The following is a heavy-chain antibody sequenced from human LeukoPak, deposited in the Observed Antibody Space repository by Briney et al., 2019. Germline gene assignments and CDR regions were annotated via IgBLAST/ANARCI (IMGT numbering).Heavy chain of an antibody. D-gene: IGHD3-3*01. CDR1: GYTFTSYG. J-gene: IGHJ4*02. CDR2: ISGYNGVT. CDR3: ARDFSNFGDF. Sequence: ASVKVSCKTSGYTFTSYGVSWVRQAPGQGLAWMGWISGYNGVTRYPQTFQDRITKTTDTSASTVYMELKNLTSDDTAVYFCARDFSNFGDFWGQGTLITVSA. V-gene: IGHV1-18*01.